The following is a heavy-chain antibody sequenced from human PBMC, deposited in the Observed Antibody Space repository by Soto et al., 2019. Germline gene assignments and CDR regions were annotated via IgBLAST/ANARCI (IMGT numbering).Heavy chain of an antibody. J-gene: IGHJ6*02. CDR3: ARENYYYGMDV. CDR2: INGGDYT. CDR1: GFSVSVNS. V-gene: IGHV3-66*01. Sequence: EVQLVESGGGLVQPGGSLRLSCAASGFSVSVNSMSWFRQCPGKGLEWVSDINGGDYTNYPAFVKGRFTISRDSSKNTLSLLINSLKAEDTAIYYCARENYYYGMDVWGQGTTVTVSS.